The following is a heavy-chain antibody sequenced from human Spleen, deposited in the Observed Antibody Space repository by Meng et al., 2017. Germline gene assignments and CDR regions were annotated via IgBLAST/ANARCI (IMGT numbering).Heavy chain of an antibody. J-gene: IGHJ4*02. D-gene: IGHD3-10*01. CDR2: IYYSGAT. CDR1: DGSSSSGDNS. Sequence: SETLSPTCAVFDGSSSSGDNSWSWIRQHPGKGLEWTRYIYYSGATYYNPSLKSRVTITVDTSKNQFSLKLSSVTAADTAVYYYARVDGTGCSFDNWGQGRLVTVSS. CDR3: ARVDGTGCSFDN. V-gene: IGHV4-31*11.